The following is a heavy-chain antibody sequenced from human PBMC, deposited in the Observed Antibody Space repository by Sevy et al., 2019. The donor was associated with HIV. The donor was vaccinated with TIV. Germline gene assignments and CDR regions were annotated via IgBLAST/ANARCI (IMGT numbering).Heavy chain of an antibody. D-gene: IGHD5-18*01. J-gene: IGHJ4*02. V-gene: IGHV4-39*01. Sequence: SETLSLTCTVSGGSISSSSYYWGWIRQPPGKGLEWIGSIYYSGSTYYNPSLKSRVTISVDTSKNQLSLKPSSVTAADTAVYYCARQGYSYGHSVFDYWGQGTLVTVSS. CDR1: GGSISSSSYY. CDR2: IYYSGST. CDR3: ARQGYSYGHSVFDY.